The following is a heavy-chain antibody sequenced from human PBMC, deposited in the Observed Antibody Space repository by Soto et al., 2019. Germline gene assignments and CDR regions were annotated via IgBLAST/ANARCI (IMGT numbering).Heavy chain of an antibody. CDR3: ARMGITANFDY. J-gene: IGHJ4*02. Sequence: SETLSLTCAVYGGSFSGYYWSWIRQPPGKGLEWIGEINRSGSTNYNPSLKSRVTISVDTSKNQFSLKLSSVTAADTAVYYCARMGITANFDYWGQGTLVTVSS. CDR1: GGSFSGYY. CDR2: INRSGST. D-gene: IGHD3-16*01. V-gene: IGHV4-34*01.